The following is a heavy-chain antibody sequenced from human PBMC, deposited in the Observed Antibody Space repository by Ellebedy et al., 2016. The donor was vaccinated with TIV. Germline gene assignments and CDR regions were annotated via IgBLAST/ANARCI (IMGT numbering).Heavy chain of an antibody. J-gene: IGHJ4*02. Sequence: MPSETLSLTCAISGDSVSSNSAAWNWIRQSPSRGLEWLGRTYYRSKWYNDYAVSVKSRITINPDTSKNQFSLQLNSVTPEDTAVYYCARAQAPTYYYDSSGYWYFDYWGQGTLVPVSS. CDR3: ARAQAPTYYYDSSGYWYFDY. CDR1: GDSVSSNSAA. V-gene: IGHV6-1*01. D-gene: IGHD3-22*01. CDR2: TYYRSKWYN.